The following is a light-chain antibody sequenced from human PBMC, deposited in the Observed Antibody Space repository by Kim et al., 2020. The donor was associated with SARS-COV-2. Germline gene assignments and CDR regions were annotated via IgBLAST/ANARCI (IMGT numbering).Light chain of an antibody. V-gene: IGKV1-39*01. Sequence: DIQMTQSPSSLSASVGDRVTITCRASHTISTYLNWYHQKPGKAPNLLIYATSNLQNGVPSRFSGSGSGTDFTLTISSLQPEDSAIYYYQQTYGTPTFGQGTKLEI. J-gene: IGKJ2*01. CDR1: HTISTY. CDR3: QQTYGTPT. CDR2: ATS.